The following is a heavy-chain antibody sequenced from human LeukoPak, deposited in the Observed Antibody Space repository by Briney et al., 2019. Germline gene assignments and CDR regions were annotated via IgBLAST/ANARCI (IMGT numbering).Heavy chain of an antibody. CDR1: GFTFSSYG. CDR3: AKLGDIAVALGNY. CDR2: ISYDGSNK. D-gene: IGHD6-19*01. J-gene: IGHJ4*02. V-gene: IGHV3-30*18. Sequence: QPGGSLRLSCAASGFTFSSYGMHWVRQAPGKGLEWVAVISYDGSNKYYADSVKGRFTISRDNSKNTLYLQMNSLRAEDTAVYYCAKLGDIAVALGNYWGQGTLVTVSS.